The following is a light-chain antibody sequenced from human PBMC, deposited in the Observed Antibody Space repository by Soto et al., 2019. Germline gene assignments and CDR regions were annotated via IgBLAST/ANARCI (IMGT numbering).Light chain of an antibody. V-gene: IGKV1-33*01. CDR2: DAS. CDR1: QNINKY. CDR3: QQYENLPT. Sequence: IQMAMSPSSLSPAVGYRITSTCQASQNINKYLNWYQQKPGRAPQLLIYDASNLEAGVPSRFRGSGSATDFTFTISRLPPEDTATYYWQQYENLPTFGQGTRLEIK. J-gene: IGKJ5*01.